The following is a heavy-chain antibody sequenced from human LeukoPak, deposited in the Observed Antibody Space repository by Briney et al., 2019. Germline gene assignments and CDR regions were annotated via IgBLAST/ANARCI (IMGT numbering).Heavy chain of an antibody. CDR1: GFTFSSYA. J-gene: IGHJ1*01. Sequence: PGGSLRLSCAASGFTFSSYAMHWVRQAPGKGLEWVAVISYDGSNKYYADSVKGRFTISRDNSKNTLYLQMNSLRAEDTAVYYCARDVAGPSVHWGQGTLVTVAS. CDR2: ISYDGSNK. CDR3: ARDVAGPSVH. D-gene: IGHD6-13*01. V-gene: IGHV3-30-3*01.